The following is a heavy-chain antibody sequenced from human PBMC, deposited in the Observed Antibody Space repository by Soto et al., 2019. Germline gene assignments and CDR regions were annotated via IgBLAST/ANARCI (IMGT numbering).Heavy chain of an antibody. V-gene: IGHV3-15*07. D-gene: IGHD4-17*01. CDR3: TTDSDYGDYVLHYYYYGMDV. CDR1: GFTFSNAW. Sequence: GGSLRLSCAASGFTFSNAWMNWVRQAPGKGLEWVGRIKSKTDGGTTDYAAPVKGRFTISRDDSKNTLYLQMNSLKTEDTAVYYCTTDSDYGDYVLHYYYYGMDVWGQGTTVT. J-gene: IGHJ6*02. CDR2: IKSKTDGGTT.